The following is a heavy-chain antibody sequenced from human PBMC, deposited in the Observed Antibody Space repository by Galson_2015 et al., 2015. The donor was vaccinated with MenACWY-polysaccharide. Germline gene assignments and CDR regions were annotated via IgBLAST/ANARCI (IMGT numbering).Heavy chain of an antibody. V-gene: IGHV1-2*02. D-gene: IGHD1-26*01. J-gene: IGHJ4*02. CDR3: ARGGGRHHFDY. CDR1: GCTFTTHY. Sequence: SVKVSCKASGCTFTTHYFHWMRQAPGQGLEWMGWINPNSGATTYAQRFQGRVMMTRDTSISTVYMELSRLKSDDTAVYYCARGGGRHHFDYWGQGTLVTVSA. CDR2: INPNSGAT.